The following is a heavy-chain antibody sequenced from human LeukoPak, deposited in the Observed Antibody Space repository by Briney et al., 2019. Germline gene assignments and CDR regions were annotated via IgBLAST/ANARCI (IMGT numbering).Heavy chain of an antibody. CDR2: IYYSGST. Sequence: PSQTLSLTCTVSGGSISSGDYYWSWIRQPPGKGLEWIGYIYYSGSTYYNPSLKSRVTISVDTSKNQFSLKLSSVTAADTAVYYCARGQSTTGLYYYNMDVWGQGTTATVSS. D-gene: IGHD1-26*01. CDR1: GGSISSGDYY. J-gene: IGHJ6*03. V-gene: IGHV4-30-4*01. CDR3: ARGQSTTGLYYYNMDV.